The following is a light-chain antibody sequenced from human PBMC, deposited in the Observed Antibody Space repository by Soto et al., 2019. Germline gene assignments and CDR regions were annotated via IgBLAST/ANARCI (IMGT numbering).Light chain of an antibody. CDR3: QQFGSSRS. CDR2: GAS. CDR1: ETVATN. V-gene: IGKV3-15*01. J-gene: IGKJ5*01. Sequence: EVVMTHSPATLSVSPGERATLSFSSSETVATNLAWYQQKPGQAPRLLISGASTRAAGISDRFRGSGSGTEFTLTISRLEPEDFAVYYCQQFGSSRSFGQGTRLEIK.